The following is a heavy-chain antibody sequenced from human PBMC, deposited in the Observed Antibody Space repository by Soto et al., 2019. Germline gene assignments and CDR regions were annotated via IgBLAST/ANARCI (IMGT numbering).Heavy chain of an antibody. CDR3: ARGGNSAREAFDI. CDR2: IYYSGST. Sequence: SETLSLTCTVSGGSISSSSYYWGWIRQPPGKGLEWIGSIYYSGSTYYNPSLKSRVTISVDTSKNQFSLKLSSVTAADTAVYYCARGGNSAREAFDIWGQGTMVTVSS. D-gene: IGHD2-21*02. V-gene: IGHV4-39*01. J-gene: IGHJ3*02. CDR1: GGSISSSSYY.